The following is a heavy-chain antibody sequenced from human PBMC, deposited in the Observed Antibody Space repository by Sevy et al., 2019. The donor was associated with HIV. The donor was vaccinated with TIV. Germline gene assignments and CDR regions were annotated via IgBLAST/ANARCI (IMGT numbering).Heavy chain of an antibody. J-gene: IGHJ3*02. V-gene: IGHV3-33*01. Sequence: EGSLRLSCAASGFTFSSHGMHWVRQAPGKGLDWVTVIWYDGRNPYYAHSVKGRFTISRDNSKNMLYLQMNSLRAEDTAVYYCARDRVTWYESSGFDAFDIWGQGTMVTVSS. D-gene: IGHD3-22*01. CDR1: GFTFSSHG. CDR3: ARDRVTWYESSGFDAFDI. CDR2: IWYDGRNP.